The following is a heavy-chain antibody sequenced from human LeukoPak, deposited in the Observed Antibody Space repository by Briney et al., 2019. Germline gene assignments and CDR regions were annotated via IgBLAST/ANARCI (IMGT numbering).Heavy chain of an antibody. V-gene: IGHV3-53*01. J-gene: IGHJ4*02. CDR2: IYSGGST. D-gene: IGHD3-10*01. Sequence: PGGSLRLSCAASGFTVSNNYMRWVRQAPGKGLEWVSLIYSGGSTYYADSVKGRFTISRDNSKNTLFLQVHSLRDDDTAVYYCARVDNMVRGIIAYWGQGTLVTVSS. CDR1: GFTVSNNY. CDR3: ARVDNMVRGIIAY.